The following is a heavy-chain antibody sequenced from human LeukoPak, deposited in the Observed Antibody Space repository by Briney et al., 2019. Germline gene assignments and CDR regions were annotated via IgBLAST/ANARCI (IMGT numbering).Heavy chain of an antibody. Sequence: GGSLRLSCAGSGFTFSSYAMAWVRQAPGKGLEWVSGIRDNGRGTYYADSVKGRFTISRDNSKNTVYLQMSSLRPDDTAIYYCARDQSESYHGGVGCWGQGTLVTVSS. D-gene: IGHD3-16*01. CDR2: IRDNGRGT. CDR1: GFTFSSYA. V-gene: IGHV3-23*01. J-gene: IGHJ4*02. CDR3: ARDQSESYHGGVGC.